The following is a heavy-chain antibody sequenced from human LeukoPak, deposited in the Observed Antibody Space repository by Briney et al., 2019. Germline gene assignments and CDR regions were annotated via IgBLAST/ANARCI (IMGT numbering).Heavy chain of an antibody. V-gene: IGHV1-46*01. CDR1: GYTFASYY. Sequence: ASVEVSCKASGYTFASYYMHWVRQAPGQELEWMGIINPSGGSTSYAQKFQGRVTMTRDTSTSTVYMELSSLRSEDTAVYYCARVSLPVSSGYYYAEFDYWGQGTLVTVSS. CDR3: ARVSLPVSSGYYYAEFDY. CDR2: INPSGGST. J-gene: IGHJ4*02. D-gene: IGHD3-22*01.